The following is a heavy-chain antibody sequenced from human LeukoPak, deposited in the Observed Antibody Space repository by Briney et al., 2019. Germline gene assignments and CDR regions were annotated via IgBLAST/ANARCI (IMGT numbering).Heavy chain of an antibody. J-gene: IGHJ4*02. Sequence: ASVKVSCKASGYTFTSSYMHWVRQAPGQGLEWMGVINPSGGSTSYAQKFQGRVTMTRDTSTSTVYMELSSLRSEDTAVYYCARDVISYYYDSTGSPIGSHFGYWGQGTLVTVSS. V-gene: IGHV1-46*01. CDR1: GYTFTSSY. CDR3: ARDVISYYYDSTGSPIGSHFGY. D-gene: IGHD3-22*01. CDR2: INPSGGST.